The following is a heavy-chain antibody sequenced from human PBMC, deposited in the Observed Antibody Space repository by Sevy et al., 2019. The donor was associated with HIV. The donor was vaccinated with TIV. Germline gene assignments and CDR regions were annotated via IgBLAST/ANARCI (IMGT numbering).Heavy chain of an antibody. CDR3: AREGPDDCSGGSCWSYYYYYMDV. V-gene: IGHV3-30-3*01. J-gene: IGHJ6*03. D-gene: IGHD2-15*01. CDR2: ISYDGSNK. Sequence: GGSLRLSCAASGFTFSSYAMHWVRQAPGKGLEWVAVISYDGSNKYYADSVKGRFTISRDNSKNTLYLQMNSLRAEDTAVYCCAREGPDDCSGGSCWSYYYYYMDVWGKGTTVTVSS. CDR1: GFTFSSYA.